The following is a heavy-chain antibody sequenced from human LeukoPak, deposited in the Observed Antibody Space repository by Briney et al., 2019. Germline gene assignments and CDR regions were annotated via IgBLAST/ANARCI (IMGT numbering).Heavy chain of an antibody. J-gene: IGHJ5*02. D-gene: IGHD2-2*01. CDR1: GGTFSSYA. CDR3: AREYYSSSSCYGGNWFDP. CDR2: IMPIFGII. V-gene: IGHV1-69*05. Sequence: SVKVSCKASGGTFSSYAINWVRQAPGQGLEWMGRIMPIFGIINYAQKFQGRVTITTDESTSTAHMELSSLRSEDTAVYYCAREYYSSSSCYGGNWFDPWGQGTLVTVSS.